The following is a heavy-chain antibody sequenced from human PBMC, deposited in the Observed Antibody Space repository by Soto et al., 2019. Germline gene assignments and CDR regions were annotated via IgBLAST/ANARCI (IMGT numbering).Heavy chain of an antibody. CDR2: ISYDGSNK. D-gene: IGHD6-19*01. Sequence: PGGSLRLSCAASGFTFSSYGMHWVRQAPGKGLEWVAVISYDGSNKYYADSVKGRFTISRDNSKNTLYLQMNSLRAEDTAVYYCAKEMSQQWLADYWGQGTLVTVSS. CDR3: AKEMSQQWLADY. CDR1: GFTFSSYG. J-gene: IGHJ4*02. V-gene: IGHV3-30*18.